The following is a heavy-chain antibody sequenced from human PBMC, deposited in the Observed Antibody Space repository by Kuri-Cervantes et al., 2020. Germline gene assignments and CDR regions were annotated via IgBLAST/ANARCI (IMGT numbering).Heavy chain of an antibody. CDR3: ARGGMITFGGVIVIDTPYYFDY. Sequence: ASVKVSCKVSGYTLTELSMHWVRQAPGKGLEWMGGFDPEDGETIYAQKFQGRVTVTRNTSISTAYMELSSLRSEDTAVYYCARGGMITFGGVIVIDTPYYFDYWGQGTLVTVSS. J-gene: IGHJ4*02. D-gene: IGHD3-16*02. CDR1: GYTLTELS. CDR2: FDPEDGET. V-gene: IGHV1-24*01.